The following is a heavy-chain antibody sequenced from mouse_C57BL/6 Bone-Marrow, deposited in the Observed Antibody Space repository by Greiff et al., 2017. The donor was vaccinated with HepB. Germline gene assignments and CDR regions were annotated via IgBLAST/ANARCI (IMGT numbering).Heavy chain of an antibody. CDR3: ARGITTVVEYFDY. J-gene: IGHJ2*01. D-gene: IGHD1-1*01. V-gene: IGHV5-4*03. CDR2: ISDGGSYT. CDR1: GFTFSSYA. Sequence: EVKLMESGGGLVKPGGSLKLSCAASGFTFSSYAMSWVRQTPEKRLEWVATISDGGSYTYYPDNVKGRFTISRDNAKNNLYLQMSHLKSEDTAMYYCARGITTVVEYFDYWGQGTTLTVSS.